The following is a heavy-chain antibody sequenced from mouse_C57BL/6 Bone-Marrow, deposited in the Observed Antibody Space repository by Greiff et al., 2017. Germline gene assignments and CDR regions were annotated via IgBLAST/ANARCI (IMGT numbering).Heavy chain of an antibody. CDR2: IDPSDSYT. Sequence: KQSCKASGYTFTSYWMHWVKQRPGQGLEWIGEIDPSDSYTNYNQKFKGKSTLTVDKSSSTAYMQLSSLTSEDSAVYYCARGGEDPYYFDYWGQGTTLTVSS. CDR1: GYTFTSYW. CDR3: ARGGEDPYYFDY. V-gene: IGHV1-69*01. J-gene: IGHJ2*01.